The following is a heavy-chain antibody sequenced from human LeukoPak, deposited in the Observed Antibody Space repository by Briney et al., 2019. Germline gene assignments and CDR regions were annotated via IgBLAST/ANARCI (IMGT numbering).Heavy chain of an antibody. CDR3: AREPSSDGVDCTNGVCHTPRSYYYYMDV. CDR1: GYTFTNYA. J-gene: IGHJ6*03. CDR2: IHPSTGNP. V-gene: IGHV7-4-1*02. D-gene: IGHD2-8*01. Sequence: ASVKVSCKASGYTFTNYAMNWVRQAPGQGLEWMGWIHPSTGNPTYAQDFTGRFVFSLDTSVSTTYLQISSLKAEDTAVYYCAREPSSDGVDCTNGVCHTPRSYYYYMDVWGKGTTVTVSS.